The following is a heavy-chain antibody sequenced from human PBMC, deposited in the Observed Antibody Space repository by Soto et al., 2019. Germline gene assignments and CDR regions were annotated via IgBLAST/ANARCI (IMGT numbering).Heavy chain of an antibody. D-gene: IGHD2-2*01. V-gene: IGHV3-33*08. CDR1: GFTFDDYA. J-gene: IGHJ4*02. CDR3: ARDDCSSPSCYVY. CDR2: IQSDGSKK. Sequence: GGSLRLSCAASGFTFDDYAMHWVRRAPGKGLEWVAAIQSDGSKKYYADSVKGRFTISRDNSKNTLDLQMDSLRAEDTGVYFCARDDCSSPSCYVYWGQGTPVTVSS.